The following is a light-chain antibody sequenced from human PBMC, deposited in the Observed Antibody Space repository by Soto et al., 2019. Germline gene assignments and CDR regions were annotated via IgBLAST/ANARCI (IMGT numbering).Light chain of an antibody. J-gene: IGKJ1*01. Sequence: IVLTQSPGTLSLSPGEIATLSCRASQIVSSTYLAWYQQKPGQAPRLLISGASSRTTGIPDRFSGSGSGTEFPLSIRRLEPEGFAVYYCQQYVSSPWTFGQGTKVEI. CDR2: GAS. V-gene: IGKV3-20*01. CDR3: QQYVSSPWT. CDR1: QIVSSTY.